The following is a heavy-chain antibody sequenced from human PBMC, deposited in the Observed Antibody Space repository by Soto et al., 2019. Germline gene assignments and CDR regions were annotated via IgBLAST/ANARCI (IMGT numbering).Heavy chain of an antibody. V-gene: IGHV3-30-3*01. CDR1: GFTFSNID. CDR2: ISYDGSNK. CDR3: ARAIYSNYFDY. D-gene: IGHD4-4*01. Sequence: GGSLRLSCAASGFTFSNIDMHWVRQAPGKGLEWVALISYDGSNKYYGDSVRGRFTISRDNSKNTLYLQMNSLRADDSAVYYCARAIYSNYFDYWGQGTLVTVSS. J-gene: IGHJ4*02.